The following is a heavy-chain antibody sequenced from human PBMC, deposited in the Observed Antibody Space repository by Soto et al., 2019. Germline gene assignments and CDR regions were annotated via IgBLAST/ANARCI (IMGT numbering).Heavy chain of an antibody. Sequence: QLQLQESGPGLVKPSETLSLTCTVSGGSISSSSYYWGWISKPPGKGLEWIGSIYYSGSTYYNPSLKSRLPISVDTSRNPLALKLSCVTASDTAVYYCARLRSASYYTPAYFQHWGQGTLVTVSS. J-gene: IGHJ1*01. V-gene: IGHV4-39*01. D-gene: IGHD1-26*01. CDR2: IYYSGST. CDR3: ARLRSASYYTPAYFQH. CDR1: GGSISSSSYY.